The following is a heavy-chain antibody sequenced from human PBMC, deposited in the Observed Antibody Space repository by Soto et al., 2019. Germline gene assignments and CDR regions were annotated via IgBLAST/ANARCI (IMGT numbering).Heavy chain of an antibody. CDR1: GFTFSSYS. Sequence: PGGSLRLSCAASGFTFSSYSMNWVRQAPGKGLEWVSSISSSSSYIYYADSVKGRFTISRDNAKNSLYLQMNSLRAEDTAVYYCARQLFYDSSGYFSLGRGERYYYYGMDVWGQGTTVTVSS. J-gene: IGHJ6*02. CDR3: ARQLFYDSSGYFSLGRGERYYYYGMDV. V-gene: IGHV3-21*01. D-gene: IGHD3-22*01. CDR2: ISSSSSYI.